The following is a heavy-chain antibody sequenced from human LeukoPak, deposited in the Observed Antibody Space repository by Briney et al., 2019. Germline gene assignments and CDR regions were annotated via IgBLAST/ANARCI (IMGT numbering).Heavy chain of an antibody. Sequence: GASVKVSCKASGYTFTNNDINWVRQATGQGLEWMGWINPNSGNRGYARKFQGRVTITRDTSISTVYMELSSLRSDDTAVYYCARLYCSGGNCFSVFDYWGQGTLVTVSS. V-gene: IGHV1-8*03. J-gene: IGHJ4*02. CDR2: INPNSGNR. CDR3: ARLYCSGGNCFSVFDY. CDR1: GYTFTNND. D-gene: IGHD2-15*01.